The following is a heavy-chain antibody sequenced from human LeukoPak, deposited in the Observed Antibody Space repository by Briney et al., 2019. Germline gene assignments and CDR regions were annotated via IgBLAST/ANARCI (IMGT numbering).Heavy chain of an antibody. J-gene: IGHJ6*03. Sequence: ALVKVSCKASGYTFTNYDINWVRQATGQGLEWMGWMNPNSGNTGYAQKFQGRVTITRNTSISTAYMELSSLRSADTAVYYCATSTLLAAAGPRTSYYYYYMDVWGKGTTVTVSS. CDR2: MNPNSGNT. CDR1: GYTFTNYD. CDR3: ATSTLLAAAGPRTSYYYYYMDV. D-gene: IGHD6-13*01. V-gene: IGHV1-8*03.